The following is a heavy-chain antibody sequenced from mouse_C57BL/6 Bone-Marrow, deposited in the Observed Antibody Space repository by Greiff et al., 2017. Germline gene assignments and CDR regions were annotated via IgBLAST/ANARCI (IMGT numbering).Heavy chain of an antibody. D-gene: IGHD1-1*01. J-gene: IGHJ4*01. V-gene: IGHV2-9-1*01. CDR3: ARKEHYYGSSPYYYAMDY. CDR1: GFSFTSYA. Sequence: VQLVESGPGLVAPSQSLSITCTVSGFSFTSYAISWVRQPPGKGLEWLGVIWTGGGTNYNSALKSRLSISKDNSKRQAFLKMNSLQTDDTARYYCARKEHYYGSSPYYYAMDYWGQGTSVTVSS. CDR2: IWTGGGT.